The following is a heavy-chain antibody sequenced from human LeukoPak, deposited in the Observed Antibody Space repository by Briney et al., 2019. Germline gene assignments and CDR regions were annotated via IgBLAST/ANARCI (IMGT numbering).Heavy chain of an antibody. CDR1: GYSFTSYW. Sequence: GESLKISCKGSGYSFTSYWIGWVRQMPGKGLEWMGIIYPGDSDTRYSPSFQGQVTISADKSISTAYLQWSSLKASDTAMYYCARHDWARGWLVSKFDYWGQGTLVTVSS. D-gene: IGHD6-19*01. J-gene: IGHJ4*02. V-gene: IGHV5-51*01. CDR3: ARHDWARGWLVSKFDY. CDR2: IYPGDSDT.